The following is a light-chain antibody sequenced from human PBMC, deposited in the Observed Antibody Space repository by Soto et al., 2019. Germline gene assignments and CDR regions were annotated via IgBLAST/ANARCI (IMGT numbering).Light chain of an antibody. V-gene: IGLV1-40*01. Sequence: QLVLTQPPSVSGAPGQRVTISCTGSSSNIGAGYDVHWYQQLPGTAPKLLIYGNSNRPSGVPDRFSGSKSGTSASLAITGLQAEDEEDYYCQSYDSSLSGSVFGGGTQLTVL. CDR1: SSNIGAGYD. CDR2: GNS. CDR3: QSYDSSLSGSV. J-gene: IGLJ2*01.